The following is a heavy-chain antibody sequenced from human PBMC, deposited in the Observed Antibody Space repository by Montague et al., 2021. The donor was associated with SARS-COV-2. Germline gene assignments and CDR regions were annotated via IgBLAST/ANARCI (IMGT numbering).Heavy chain of an antibody. Sequence: CAISGDSVSINIATWNWIRQSPSIGLDWLGRTYYRSKWYNDYAESVKSRITIDPDTSKHQFSLHLNSATPEDTAVYYCARIPVGSKYYFDFWGQGTLVTVSS. J-gene: IGHJ4*02. CDR2: TYYRSKWYN. CDR1: GDSVSINIAT. V-gene: IGHV6-1*01. CDR3: ARIPVGSKYYFDF. D-gene: IGHD2-2*01.